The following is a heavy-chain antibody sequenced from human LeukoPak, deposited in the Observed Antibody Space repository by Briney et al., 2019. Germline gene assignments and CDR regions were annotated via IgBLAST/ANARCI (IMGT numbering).Heavy chain of an antibody. CDR2: IRSKAYGGTT. CDR3: TRGYENGYYLYYYYGMDV. J-gene: IGHJ6*02. V-gene: IGHV3-49*04. Sequence: GGFLRLSCTASGFTFGDYAMSWVRQAPGKGLEWVGFIRSKAYGGTTEYAASVKGRFTISRDDSKSIAYLQMNSLKTEDTAVYYCTRGYENGYYLYYYYGMDVWGQGTTVTVSS. CDR1: GFTFGDYA. D-gene: IGHD3-3*01.